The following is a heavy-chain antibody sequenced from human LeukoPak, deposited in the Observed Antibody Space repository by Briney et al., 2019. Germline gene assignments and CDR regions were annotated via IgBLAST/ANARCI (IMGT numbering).Heavy chain of an antibody. V-gene: IGHV3-48*04. CDR1: GFTFSSYS. Sequence: GGPLRLSCAASGFTFSSYSMNWVRQAPGKGLEWVSYISSSGSTIYYADSVKGRFTISRDNAKNSLYLQMNSLRAEDTAVYYCTRASHTIFGVVISFHYYYGMDVWGQGTTVTVSS. CDR3: TRASHTIFGVVISFHYYYGMDV. J-gene: IGHJ6*02. CDR2: ISSSGSTI. D-gene: IGHD3-3*01.